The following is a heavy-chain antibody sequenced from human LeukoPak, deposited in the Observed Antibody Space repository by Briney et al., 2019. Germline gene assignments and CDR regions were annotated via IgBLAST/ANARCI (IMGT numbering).Heavy chain of an antibody. Sequence: GASVKVSCKASGYTFTSYGISWVRQAPGQGLEWMGWISAYNGNTNYAQKLQGRVTMTTDTSTSTAYMELRSLRSDDTAVYYCARKIYCSGGMCDAFDIWGQGTMVTVSS. CDR2: ISAYNGNT. J-gene: IGHJ3*02. CDR1: GYTFTSYG. D-gene: IGHD2-15*01. CDR3: ARKIYCSGGMCDAFDI. V-gene: IGHV1-18*01.